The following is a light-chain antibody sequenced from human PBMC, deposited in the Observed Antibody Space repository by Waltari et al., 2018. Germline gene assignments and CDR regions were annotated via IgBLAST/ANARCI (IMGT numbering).Light chain of an antibody. J-gene: IGLJ3*02. V-gene: IGLV3-19*01. CDR2: GRN. CDR3: YCRGSGGAHWV. CDR1: CLRNTY. Sequence: SSELTQDPAVSVALGQTVRVTCQGDCLRNTYATWFQQKAGQDPLLVIYGRNNRPSGIPDRFSASTSGNTASLTITGAQAEDEADYYCYCRGSGGAHWVFGGGTKLTVL.